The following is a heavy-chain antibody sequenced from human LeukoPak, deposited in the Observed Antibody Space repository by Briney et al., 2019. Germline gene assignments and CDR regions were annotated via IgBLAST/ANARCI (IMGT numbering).Heavy chain of an antibody. Sequence: GGSLRLSCAASGFTVSRNYMSWVRQAPGKRPEWVSSISGSAGSTYYADSVKGRFTVSRDNSKNTVYLQMNSLRAEDTALYYCGKYILGATGGDSWGQGTLVTVSS. V-gene: IGHV3-23*01. D-gene: IGHD1-26*01. CDR2: ISGSAGST. CDR1: GFTVSRNY. CDR3: GKYILGATGGDS. J-gene: IGHJ4*02.